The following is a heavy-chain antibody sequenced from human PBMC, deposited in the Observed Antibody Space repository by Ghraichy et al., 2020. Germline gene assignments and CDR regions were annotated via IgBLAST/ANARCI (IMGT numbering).Heavy chain of an antibody. CDR3: VRADYSGSGLSWFDP. CDR1: GFSFSSYN. J-gene: IGHJ5*02. CDR2: ITGGSSYI. Sequence: SCAASGFSFSSYNMNWVRQPPGKGLEWVSSITGGSSYIDYADSVNGRFTISRDNAQNALVLQMNSLRVDDTAVYYCVRADYSGSGLSWFDPWGQGTLVTVSS. D-gene: IGHD3-10*01. V-gene: IGHV3-21*01.